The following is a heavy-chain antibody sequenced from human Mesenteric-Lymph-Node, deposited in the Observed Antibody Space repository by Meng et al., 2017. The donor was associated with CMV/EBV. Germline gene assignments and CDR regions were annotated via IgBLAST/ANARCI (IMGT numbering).Heavy chain of an antibody. CDR3: ARVYSSSSGRGMDV. J-gene: IGHJ6*02. CDR2: IKQDGSDK. CDR1: EFTFSSYW. D-gene: IGHD6-6*01. V-gene: IGHV3-7*01. Sequence: GESLKISCAASEFTFSSYWMNWVRQAPGKGLEWVANIKQDGSDKYYVDSVKGRFTISRENAKNSLYLQMNSLRAEDTAVYYCARVYSSSSGRGMDVWGQGTTVTVSS.